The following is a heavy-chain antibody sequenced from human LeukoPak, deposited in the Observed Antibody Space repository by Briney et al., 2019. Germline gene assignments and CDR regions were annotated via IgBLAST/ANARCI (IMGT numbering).Heavy chain of an antibody. J-gene: IGHJ4*01. V-gene: IGHV3-74*01. CDR3: VRSFRIPYCSGNSCYPTDFDF. D-gene: IGHD2-15*01. CDR2: INGNGQST. Sequence: GRSLRLSCATSGFSFTSYWLHWVRQGPGKGPEWVSRINGNGQSTSYADSVKGRFIISRDNARNTLYLYMTGLRVEDSAVYFCVRSFRIPYCSGNSCYPTDFDFWGRGTLVTVSS. CDR1: GFSFTSYW.